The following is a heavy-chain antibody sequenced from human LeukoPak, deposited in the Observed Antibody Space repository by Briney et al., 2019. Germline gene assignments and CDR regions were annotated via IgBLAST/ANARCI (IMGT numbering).Heavy chain of an antibody. CDR3: ARDSSYHGGDCYDY. J-gene: IGHJ4*02. Sequence: AGGSLRLSCAASGFTFSSYSMNWVRQAPGEGLEWVSSISSSSSYIYYADSVKGRFTISRDNAKNSLYLQMNSLRAEDTAVYYCARDSSYHGGDCYDYWGQGTLVTVSS. D-gene: IGHD4-23*01. CDR1: GFTFSSYS. CDR2: ISSSSSYI. V-gene: IGHV3-21*01.